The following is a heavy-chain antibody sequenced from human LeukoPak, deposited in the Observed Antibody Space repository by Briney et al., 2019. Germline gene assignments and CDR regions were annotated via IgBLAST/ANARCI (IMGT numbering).Heavy chain of an antibody. J-gene: IGHJ3*02. D-gene: IGHD3-10*01. CDR1: GGTFSSYA. V-gene: IGHV1-69*04. CDR2: IIPILGIA. Sequence: SVKVSCKASGGTFSSYAISWVRQAPGQGLEWMGRIIPILGIANYAQKFQGRVTITADKSTSTAYMEVSILRSEDTAVYYCARSTRGHAFDIWGQGTMVTVSS. CDR3: ARSTRGHAFDI.